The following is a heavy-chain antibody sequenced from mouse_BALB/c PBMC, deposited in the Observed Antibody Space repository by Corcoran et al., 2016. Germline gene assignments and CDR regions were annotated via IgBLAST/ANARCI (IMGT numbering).Heavy chain of an antibody. CDR3: ANWDWYFDV. V-gene: IGHV14-3*02. D-gene: IGHD4-1*01. Sequence: EVQLQQSGAVLVKPGASVKLSCTAYGFNIKDTYMHWVKQRPEQGLEWIGRIDPANGNTKYDPKFQGKATITADTSSNTAYLQLSSLTSEDTAVYYCANWDWYFDVWGAGTTFTVSS. J-gene: IGHJ1*01. CDR2: IDPANGNT. CDR1: GFNIKDTY.